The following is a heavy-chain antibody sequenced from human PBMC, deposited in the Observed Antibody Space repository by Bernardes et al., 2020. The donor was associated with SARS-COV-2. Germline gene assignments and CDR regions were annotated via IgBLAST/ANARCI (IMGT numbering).Heavy chain of an antibody. Sequence: SETLSLTCTVSGGSISSYYWSWIRQPPGKGLEWIGYIHHSGSTLCNPSLKSRVAMSTDTSKNHFSLKLSSATAADTAVYYCAKWDISGNAFDSWGQGTMVTVSS. J-gene: IGHJ3*01. CDR3: AKWDISGNAFDS. D-gene: IGHD1-26*01. V-gene: IGHV4-59*01. CDR1: GGSISSYY. CDR2: IHHSGST.